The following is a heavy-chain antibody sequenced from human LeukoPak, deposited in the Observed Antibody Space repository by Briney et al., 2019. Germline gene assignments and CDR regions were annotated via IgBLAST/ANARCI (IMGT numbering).Heavy chain of an antibody. CDR3: ARDPENVSGSHSHFDL. CDR1: GFTVSSNY. Sequence: GGSLRLSCAASGFTVSSNYMSWVRQAPGKGLEWVSVIYSGGSTHYADSVKGRFTISRDNSKNTVYLQMNSLRAEDTAVYYCARDPENVSGSHSHFDLWGRGTLVTVSS. CDR2: IYSGGST. J-gene: IGHJ2*01. V-gene: IGHV3-66*01. D-gene: IGHD1-26*01.